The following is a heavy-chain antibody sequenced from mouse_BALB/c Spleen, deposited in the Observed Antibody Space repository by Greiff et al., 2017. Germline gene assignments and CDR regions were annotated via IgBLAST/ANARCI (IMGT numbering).Heavy chain of an antibody. CDR2: INPYNGAT. Sequence: VQLQQSGPELVKPGASVKISCKASGYSFTGYYMHWVKQSHVKSLEWIGRINPYNGATSYNQNFKDKASLTVDKSSSTAYMELHSLTSEDSAVYYCARRMGLGYYAMDYWGQGTSVTVSS. CDR1: GYSFTGYY. V-gene: IGHV1-31*01. J-gene: IGHJ4*01. CDR3: ARRMGLGYYAMDY. D-gene: IGHD4-1*01.